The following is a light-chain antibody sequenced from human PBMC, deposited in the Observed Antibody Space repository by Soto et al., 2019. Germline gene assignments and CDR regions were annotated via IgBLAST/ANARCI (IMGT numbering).Light chain of an antibody. CDR3: QQYNNWPYT. CDR2: GAS. V-gene: IGKV3-15*01. CDR1: QSVSSN. J-gene: IGKJ2*01. Sequence: EIVMTQSPATLSVSPGERATLSCRASQSVSSNFAWYQQKPGQAPRLLIYGASHRATGIPARFSGSGSGTEFTLTISSLQSEDFSVYYCQQYNNWPYTFGQGTKLEIK.